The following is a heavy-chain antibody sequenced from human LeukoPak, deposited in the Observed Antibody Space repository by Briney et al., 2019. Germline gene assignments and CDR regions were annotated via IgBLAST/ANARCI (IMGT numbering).Heavy chain of an antibody. V-gene: IGHV3-9*01. Sequence: GGSLRLSCAASGLTFDDYAMHWVRHAPGKGLEWVSGISWNSDSIGYADSVKGRFTTSRDNAKNSLYLQMNSLRAEDTAFYYCAINGGGDSGYGNFDYWGQGTLVTVSS. CDR3: AINGGGDSGYGNFDY. CDR1: GLTFDDYA. CDR2: ISWNSDSI. J-gene: IGHJ4*02. D-gene: IGHD5-12*01.